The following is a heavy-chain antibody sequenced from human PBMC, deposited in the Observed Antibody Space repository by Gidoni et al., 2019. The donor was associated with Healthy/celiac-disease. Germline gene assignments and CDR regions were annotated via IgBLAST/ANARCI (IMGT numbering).Heavy chain of an antibody. J-gene: IGHJ4*02. Sequence: QVQLQESGPGLVKPSETLSLTCTVSGGSLSSYYWSWIRQPPGKGLEWIGYIYYSGSTNYNPSLKSRVTISVDTSKNQFSLKLSSVTAADTAVYYCAGGGYDSSGYYNDYWGQGTLVTVSS. CDR3: AGGGYDSSGYYNDY. D-gene: IGHD3-22*01. CDR1: GGSLSSYY. CDR2: IYYSGST. V-gene: IGHV4-59*01.